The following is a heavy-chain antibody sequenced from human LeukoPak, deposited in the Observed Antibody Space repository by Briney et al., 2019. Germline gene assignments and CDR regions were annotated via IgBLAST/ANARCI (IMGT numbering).Heavy chain of an antibody. CDR1: GGSISSGNYY. D-gene: IGHD6-6*01. J-gene: IGHJ3*02. CDR2: IHYTGST. Sequence: SETLSLTCTVSGGSISSGNYYWNWIRQHPGKGLEWIGNIHYTGSTYYNPSLKSRVTISVDTSKNQFSLNLSSVTAADTAVYYCARDHRPGFDAFDIWGQGTMVTVSS. CDR3: ARDHRPGFDAFDI. V-gene: IGHV4-30-4*01.